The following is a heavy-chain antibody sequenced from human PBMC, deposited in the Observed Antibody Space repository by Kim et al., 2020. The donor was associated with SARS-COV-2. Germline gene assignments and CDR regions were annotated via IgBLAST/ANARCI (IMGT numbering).Heavy chain of an antibody. CDR3: ARAGSSGYDTPHAFDI. Sequence: SVKVSCKASGGTFSSYAISWVRQAPGQGLEWMGGIIPIFGTANYAQKFQGRVTITADESTSTAYMELSSLRSEDTAVYYCARAGSSGYDTPHAFDIWGQGTMVTVSS. CDR2: IIPIFGTA. V-gene: IGHV1-69*13. CDR1: GGTFSSYA. J-gene: IGHJ3*02. D-gene: IGHD5-12*01.